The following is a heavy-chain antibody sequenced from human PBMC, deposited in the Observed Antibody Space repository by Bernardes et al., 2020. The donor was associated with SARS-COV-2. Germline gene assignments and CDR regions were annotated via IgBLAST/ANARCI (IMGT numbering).Heavy chain of an antibody. CDR1: GFTFSSYG. Sequence: GGSLRLSYAASGFTFSSYGMHWVRQAPGKGLEWVAVISYDGSNKYYADSVKGRFTISRDNSKNTLYLQMNSLRAEDTAVYYCARDTEGGDCYFCPGLWGQGTLVTVSS. CDR2: ISYDGSNK. J-gene: IGHJ4*02. D-gene: IGHD2-21*02. V-gene: IGHV3-30*03. CDR3: ARDTEGGDCYFCPGL.